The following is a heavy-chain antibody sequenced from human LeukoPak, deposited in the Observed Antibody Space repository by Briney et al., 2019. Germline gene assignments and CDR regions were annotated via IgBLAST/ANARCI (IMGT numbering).Heavy chain of an antibody. D-gene: IGHD2-8*02. Sequence: ASVKVSCKASGYTFTSYYMHWVRQAPGQGLEWMGITNPSGGSTSYAQKFQGRVTMTRDTSTSTVYMELSSLRSEDTAVYYCASIRVTGGTNDAFDIWGQGTMVTVSS. CDR1: GYTFTSYY. J-gene: IGHJ3*02. CDR3: ASIRVTGGTNDAFDI. V-gene: IGHV1-46*01. CDR2: TNPSGGST.